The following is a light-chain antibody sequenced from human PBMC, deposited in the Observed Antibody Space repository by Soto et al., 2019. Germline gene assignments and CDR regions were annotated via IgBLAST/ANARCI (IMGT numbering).Light chain of an antibody. V-gene: IGLV2-14*03. CDR1: SSDIGSYNY. CDR2: DVS. Sequence: QSLLTQPSSVSGSPGQSITISCTGTSSDIGSYNYVSWYQQHPGKAPKLMIYDVSNRPSGVSNRFSGSKSGNTASLIISGLQAEDEADYYCSSSTSSSTLGYVFGTGTKVTVL. CDR3: SSSTSSSTLGYV. J-gene: IGLJ1*01.